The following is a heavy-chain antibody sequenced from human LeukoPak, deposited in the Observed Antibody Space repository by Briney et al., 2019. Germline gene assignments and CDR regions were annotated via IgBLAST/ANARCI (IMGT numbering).Heavy chain of an antibody. CDR1: GYTFTSYA. CDR2: INAGNGNT. CDR3: AREKAHYDFWSGYPGWYFDY. D-gene: IGHD3-3*01. V-gene: IGHV1-3*03. J-gene: IGHJ4*02. Sequence: ASVKVSCKASGYTFTSYAMHWVRQAPGQRLEWMGWINAGNGNTKYSQEFQGRVTITRDTSASTAYMELSSLRSEDMAVYYCAREKAHYDFWSGYPGWYFDYWGQGTLVTVSS.